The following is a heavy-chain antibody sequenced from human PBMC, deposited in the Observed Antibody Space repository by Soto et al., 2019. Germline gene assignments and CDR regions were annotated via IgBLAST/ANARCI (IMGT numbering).Heavy chain of an antibody. J-gene: IGHJ6*03. CDR3: ARQGSEITIFGTDLYYVDV. CDR2: IYPGDSDT. D-gene: IGHD3-3*01. CDR1: GYSFTSYW. Sequence: PGESLKISCKGSGYSFTSYWIGWVRQMPGKGLEWMGIIYPGDSDTRYSPSFQGQVTISADKSISTAYLQWSSLKASDTAMYYCARQGSEITIFGTDLYYVDVWGKGTTVTVSS. V-gene: IGHV5-51*01.